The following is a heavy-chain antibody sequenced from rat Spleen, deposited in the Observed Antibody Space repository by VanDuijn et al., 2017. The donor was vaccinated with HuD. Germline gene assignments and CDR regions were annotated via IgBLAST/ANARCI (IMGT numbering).Heavy chain of an antibody. V-gene: IGHV5-17*01. CDR3: AVSGYGY. Sequence: EVQLVESGGGLVQPGRSLKISCAASGFTFSDYAMAWVRQAPKKGLEWVATIRSDGSSSYYRESVKGRFSISRNNAEDTVYLQMNSLRSEDTATYYCAVSGYGYWGQGIMVTVSS. D-gene: IGHD4-3*01. CDR1: GFTFSDYA. CDR2: IRSDGSSS. J-gene: IGHJ2*01.